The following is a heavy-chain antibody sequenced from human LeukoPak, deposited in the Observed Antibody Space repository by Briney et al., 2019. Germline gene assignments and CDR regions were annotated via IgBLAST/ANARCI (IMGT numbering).Heavy chain of an antibody. CDR1: GFTFSSYA. CDR2: ISYDGSNK. Sequence: GRSLRLSCAASGFTFSSYAMHWVRQAPGKGLGWVAVISYDGSNKYYADSVKGRFTISRDNSKNTLYLQMNSLRAEDTAVYYCARDNWVQLERRYFSRNYYYGMDVWGQGTTVTVSS. D-gene: IGHD1-1*01. V-gene: IGHV3-30-3*01. CDR3: ARDNWVQLERRYFSRNYYYGMDV. J-gene: IGHJ6*02.